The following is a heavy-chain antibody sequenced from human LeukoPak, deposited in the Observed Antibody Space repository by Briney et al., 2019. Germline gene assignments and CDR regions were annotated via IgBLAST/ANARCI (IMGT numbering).Heavy chain of an antibody. V-gene: IGHV3-23*01. CDR3: AKDHGLDTAMVSSHWFDP. D-gene: IGHD5-18*01. J-gene: IGHJ5*02. Sequence: HPGGTLRLSCAASGFTFSSYGMSWFRQAPGKGLEWVSAISGSGGSTYYADSVKGRFTISRDNSKNTLYLQMNSLRAEDTAVYYCAKDHGLDTAMVSSHWFDPWGQGTLVTVSS. CDR2: ISGSGGST. CDR1: GFTFSSYG.